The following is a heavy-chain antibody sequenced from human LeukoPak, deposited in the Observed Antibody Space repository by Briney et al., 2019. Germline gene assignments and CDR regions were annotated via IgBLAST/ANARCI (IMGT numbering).Heavy chain of an antibody. CDR1: GFTFSSHW. CDR3: TRVSGAYDVSDY. Sequence: PGGSLRLSCAASGFTFSSHWMSWVRQAPGEGLEWVANIREDGSLQYYVDSVGGRFTISRDNARKSVFLQMNTLRVDDTAVYYCTRVSGAYDVSDYWGQGALVTVSS. CDR2: IREDGSLQ. J-gene: IGHJ4*02. V-gene: IGHV3-7*03. D-gene: IGHD3-3*01.